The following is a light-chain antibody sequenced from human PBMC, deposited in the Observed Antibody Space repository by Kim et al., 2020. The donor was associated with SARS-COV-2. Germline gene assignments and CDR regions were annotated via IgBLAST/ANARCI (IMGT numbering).Light chain of an antibody. CDR3: NSRDSRGSRVL. CDR2: GKT. V-gene: IGLV3-19*01. Sequence: ALGRTVKITCQGNSRRNLYASCDKQKPGQAPVLVMYGKTNRPSGIPDRFSGSASGNTASLTVTGAQAEDEADYYCNSRDSRGSRVLFGGGTQLTVL. J-gene: IGLJ2*01. CDR1: SRRNLY.